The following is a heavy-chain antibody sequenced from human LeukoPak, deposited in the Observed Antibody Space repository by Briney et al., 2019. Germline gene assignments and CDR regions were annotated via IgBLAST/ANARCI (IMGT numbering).Heavy chain of an antibody. D-gene: IGHD3-3*01. CDR3: ARARFAYYYGMDV. J-gene: IGHJ6*02. CDR1: GFTFTSSA. V-gene: IGHV1-3*01. Sequence: ASVKVSCKASGFTFTSSAVQWVRQAPGQRLEWMGWINAGNGNTKYSQKFQGRVTITRDTSASTAYMELSSLRSEDTAVYYCARARFAYYYGMDVWGQGTTVTVSS. CDR2: INAGNGNT.